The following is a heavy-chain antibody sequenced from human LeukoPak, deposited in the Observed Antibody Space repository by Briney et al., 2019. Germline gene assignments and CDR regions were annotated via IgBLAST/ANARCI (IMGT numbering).Heavy chain of an antibody. CDR3: ARGGSYLSAFDI. J-gene: IGHJ3*02. CDR2: IYSGGST. CDR1: GFTVSSNY. D-gene: IGHD1-26*01. Sequence: GGSLRLSCVASGFTVSSNYMSWVRQAPGKGLEWVSIIYSGGSTFYADSVKGRFTISRDNSKNTLYLKMNSLRAEDTAVYYCARGGSYLSAFDIWGQGTMVTVSS. V-gene: IGHV3-53*01.